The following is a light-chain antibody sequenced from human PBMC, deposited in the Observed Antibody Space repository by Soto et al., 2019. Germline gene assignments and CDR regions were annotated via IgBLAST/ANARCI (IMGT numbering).Light chain of an antibody. V-gene: IGKV1-9*01. CDR3: QQVNSYPIT. J-gene: IGKJ5*01. CDR1: QGIRNY. CDR2: IAS. Sequence: DIQLTQSPSFLSASVGDRVTITCRASQGIRNYLAWYQQKPGRAPILLIYIASTLQSGVPSRFSGSYSGTEFTLTITSLQPEDFATYYCQQVNSYPITFGQGTRLEI.